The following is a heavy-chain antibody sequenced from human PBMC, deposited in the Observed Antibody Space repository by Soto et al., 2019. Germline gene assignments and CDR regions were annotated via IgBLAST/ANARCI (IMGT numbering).Heavy chain of an antibody. CDR3: ARDGREYSSSPREGWLDY. D-gene: IGHD6-6*01. Sequence: QVQLVESGGGVVQPGRSLRLSCAASGFTFSSYAMHWVRQAPGKGLEWVAVISYDGSNKYYADSVKGRFTISRDNSKNTLYLQMNSLRAEDTAVYYGARDGREYSSSPREGWLDYWGQGTLVTVSS. J-gene: IGHJ4*02. CDR1: GFTFSSYA. V-gene: IGHV3-30-3*01. CDR2: ISYDGSNK.